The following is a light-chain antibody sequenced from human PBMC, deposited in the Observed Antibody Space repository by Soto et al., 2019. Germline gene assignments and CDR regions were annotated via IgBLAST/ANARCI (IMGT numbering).Light chain of an antibody. CDR2: AAS. CDR3: QQLNSYPRT. J-gene: IGKJ1*01. Sequence: DIQLTQSPSFLSASVGDRFTITCRASQGISSYLAWYQQKPGKAPKLLIYAASTLQSGVPSRFSGSGSGTEFTLTISSLQPEDFATYYCQQLNSYPRTFGQGTKV. V-gene: IGKV1-9*01. CDR1: QGISSY.